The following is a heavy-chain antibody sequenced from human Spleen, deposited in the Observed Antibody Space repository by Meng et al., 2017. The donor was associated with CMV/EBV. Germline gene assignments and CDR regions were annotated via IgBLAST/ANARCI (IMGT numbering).Heavy chain of an antibody. J-gene: IGHJ4*02. CDR2: IDWSNDK. CDR1: GVG. D-gene: IGHD3-22*01. V-gene: IGHV2-5*01. Sequence: GVGVAWIRPPTGKALEWLAFIDWSNDKRYSPSLQSRLTVTKDTPKNQVVLTMTNMDPLDTATYFCAHKADSYDSSGYYPIRSFYFDYWGQGILVTVSS. CDR3: AHKADSYDSSGYYPIRSFYFDY.